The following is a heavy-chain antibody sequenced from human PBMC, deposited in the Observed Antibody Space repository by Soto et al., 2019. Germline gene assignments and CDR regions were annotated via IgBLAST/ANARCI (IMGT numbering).Heavy chain of an antibody. CDR3: ARISIRYYFDTSGYYFDY. CDR1: GGSISSGGYY. Sequence: QVQLQESGPGLVKPSQTLSLTCTVSGGSISSGGYYWSWIRQHPGKGLEWIGYIYYSGTTYYNPSLKRRVTIAVDTSKNQFSLNLNSVTAADTAVYYCARISIRYYFDTSGYYFDYWGQGTLVTVSS. D-gene: IGHD3-22*01. J-gene: IGHJ4*02. CDR2: IYYSGTT. V-gene: IGHV4-31*03.